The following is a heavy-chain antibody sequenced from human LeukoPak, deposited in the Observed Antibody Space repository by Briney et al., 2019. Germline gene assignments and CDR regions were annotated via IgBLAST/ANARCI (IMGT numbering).Heavy chain of an antibody. Sequence: GGSLRLSCAASGFTFSSYEMNWVRQAPGKGLEWVSYISSSGSTIYYADSVKGRFTISRDNAKNSLYLQMNSLRAEDMAVYYCARDAYYYHSTFDYWGQGTLVTVSS. D-gene: IGHD3-22*01. CDR1: GFTFSSYE. V-gene: IGHV3-48*03. CDR2: ISSSGSTI. J-gene: IGHJ4*02. CDR3: ARDAYYYHSTFDY.